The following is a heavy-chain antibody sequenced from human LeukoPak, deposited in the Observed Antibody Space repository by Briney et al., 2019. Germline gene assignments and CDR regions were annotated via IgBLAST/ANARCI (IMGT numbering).Heavy chain of an antibody. V-gene: IGHV4-34*01. CDR3: ARDPTCYYDSSGYSWDY. CDR2: INHSGST. J-gene: IGHJ4*02. D-gene: IGHD3-22*01. CDR1: GGSFSGYY. Sequence: SETLSLTCAVYGGSFSGYYWSWIRQPPGKGLEWIGEINHSGSTNYNPSLKSRVTISVDTSKNQFSLKLSSVTAADTAVYYCARDPTCYYDSSGYSWDYWGQGTLVTVSS.